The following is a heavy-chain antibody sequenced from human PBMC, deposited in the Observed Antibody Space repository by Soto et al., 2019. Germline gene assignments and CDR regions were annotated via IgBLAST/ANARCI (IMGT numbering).Heavy chain of an antibody. D-gene: IGHD1-1*01. CDR2: IVPMLGTP. V-gene: IGHV1-69*16. J-gene: IGHJ6*02. Sequence: QVQLVQSGAEVKEPGSSVRVSCKASGGSFSNFIMNWVRQTPGQGLEWMGGIVPMLGTPTYAEKFKGRVTISATESTSTASMEWTTLSSEDTAIYYCARNGTYGASLSHYTGMDVWGQGTTVTVS. CDR3: ARNGTYGASLSHYTGMDV. CDR1: GGSFSNFI.